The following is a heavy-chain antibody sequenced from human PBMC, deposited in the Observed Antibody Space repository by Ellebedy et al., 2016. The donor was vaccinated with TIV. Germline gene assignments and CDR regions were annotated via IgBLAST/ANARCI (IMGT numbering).Heavy chain of an antibody. CDR2: IGTGFDT. Sequence: GGSLKISCAASGFTFSSYDMHWVRQATGKGLEWVSAIGTGFDTYYPDSVKGRFTISRENAKNSLYLHMHSLTAGDTAVYYCVRETLDGSDYGTGWYFDLWGRGTLVTVSS. CDR3: VRETLDGSDYGTGWYFDL. CDR1: GFTFSSYD. D-gene: IGHD5-12*01. J-gene: IGHJ2*01. V-gene: IGHV3-13*01.